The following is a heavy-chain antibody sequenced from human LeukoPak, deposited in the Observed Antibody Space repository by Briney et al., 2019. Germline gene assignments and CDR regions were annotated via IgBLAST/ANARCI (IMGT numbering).Heavy chain of an antibody. V-gene: IGHV4-34*01. CDR2: INHSGST. Sequence: SETLSLTCTVSGGSFSGYYWSWIRQPPGKGLEWIGEINHSGSTNYNPSLKSRVTISVDTSKNQFSLKLSSVTAADTAVYYCELRVGASTTNDYWGQGTLVTVSS. D-gene: IGHD1-26*01. J-gene: IGHJ4*02. CDR1: GGSFSGYY. CDR3: ELRVGASTTNDY.